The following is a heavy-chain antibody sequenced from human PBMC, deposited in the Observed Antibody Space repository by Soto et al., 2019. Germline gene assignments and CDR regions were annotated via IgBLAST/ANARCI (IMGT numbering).Heavy chain of an antibody. Sequence: QVQLVESGGGVVQPGRSLRLSCAASGFTFSSYGMHWVRQAPGKGLEWVAVISYDGSNKYYADSVKGRFTISRDNSKNTLYLQMNSLRAEDTAVYYCAKVRVPAAHFYYYYYGMDVWGQGTTVTVSS. J-gene: IGHJ6*02. V-gene: IGHV3-30*18. D-gene: IGHD2-2*01. CDR2: ISYDGSNK. CDR1: GFTFSSYG. CDR3: AKVRVPAAHFYYYYYGMDV.